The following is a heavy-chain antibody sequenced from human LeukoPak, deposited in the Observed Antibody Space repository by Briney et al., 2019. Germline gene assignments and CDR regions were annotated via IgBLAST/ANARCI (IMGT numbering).Heavy chain of an antibody. Sequence: GGSLRLSCAASGFTFSSYGMHWVRQAPGKGLEWVAFIRYDGSNKYYADSVKGRFTISRDNSKNTPYLQMNSLRAEDTAVYYCAKGPTGTDYYWGQGTLVTVSS. CDR1: GFTFSSYG. J-gene: IGHJ4*02. CDR2: IRYDGSNK. CDR3: AKGPTGTDYY. D-gene: IGHD1-1*01. V-gene: IGHV3-30*02.